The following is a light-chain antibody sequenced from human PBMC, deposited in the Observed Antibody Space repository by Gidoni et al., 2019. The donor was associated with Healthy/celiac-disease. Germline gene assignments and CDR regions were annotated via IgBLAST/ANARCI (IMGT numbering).Light chain of an antibody. V-gene: IGLV2-14*03. J-gene: IGLJ1*01. CDR1: SSNVGGYNS. CDR3: SSYTTSSTQV. Sequence: QSALTQPASVSGSPGQSITISCTGASSNVGGYNSVSWYQQHPGNAPKLIIYDVSNRSSGVSNRFSGSTSGNTASLTISGLQAEDEGYDYCSSYTTSSTQVFGTGTKVTVL. CDR2: DVS.